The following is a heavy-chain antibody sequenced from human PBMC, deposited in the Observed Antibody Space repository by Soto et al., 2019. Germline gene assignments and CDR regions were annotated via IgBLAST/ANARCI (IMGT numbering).Heavy chain of an antibody. V-gene: IGHV1-2*02. CDR1: GYTLTRYY. CDR3: AREWAYYDSRNEGDYFDY. CDR2: INPNSGGT. Sequence: GGPVKVSCKASGYTLTRYYIHWGRQAPGQGVEWMGWINPNSGGTNYAQKFQGRVTMTRDTSISTAYMELSRLRSDDTAVYYCAREWAYYDSRNEGDYFDYWGQGTLVTVSS. D-gene: IGHD3-22*01. J-gene: IGHJ4*02.